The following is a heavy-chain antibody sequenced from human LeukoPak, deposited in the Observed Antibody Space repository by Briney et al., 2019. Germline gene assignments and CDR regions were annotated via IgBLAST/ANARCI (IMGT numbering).Heavy chain of an antibody. CDR3: ARAPVTTSSIAMANVFDY. V-gene: IGHV4-59*01. Sequence: ASETLSLTCTVSGGSISNYGWSWIRQPPGKGLEWIGYIYYSGSTNYNPSLKSRVTISVDTSKKQFSLKLSSVTAADTAVYYCARAPVTTSSIAMANVFDYWGQGTLVTVSS. CDR1: GGSISNYG. CDR2: IYYSGST. D-gene: IGHD4-17*01. J-gene: IGHJ4*02.